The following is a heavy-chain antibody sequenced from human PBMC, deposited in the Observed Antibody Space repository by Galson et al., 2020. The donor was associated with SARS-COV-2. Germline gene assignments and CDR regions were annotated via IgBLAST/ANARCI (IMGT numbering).Heavy chain of an antibody. D-gene: IGHD3-3*01. V-gene: IGHV3-15*01. CDR2: IKSKTDGGTT. Sequence: GESLKLSCAASGFTFSNAWMSWVRQAPGKGLEWVGRIKSKTDGGTTDYAAPVKGRFTISRDDSKSTLYLQMNSLKTEDTAVYYCTTDHGLLLSGDCWSGSFDYWGQGTLVAVSS. CDR1: GFTFSNAW. CDR3: TTDHGLLLSGDCWSGSFDY. J-gene: IGHJ4*02.